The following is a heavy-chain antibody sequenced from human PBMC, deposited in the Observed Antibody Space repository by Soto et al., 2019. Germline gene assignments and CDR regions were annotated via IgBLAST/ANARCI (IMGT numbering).Heavy chain of an antibody. Sequence: GGSLRLSCAASGFTVSSNYMSWVRQAPGKGLEWVSVIYSGGSTYYADSVKGRFTISRDNSKNTLYLQMNSLRAEDTAVYYCARDLAAAAGDAFDIWGQGTMVTVSS. CDR3: ARDLAAAAGDAFDI. CDR1: GFTVSSNY. CDR2: IYSGGST. D-gene: IGHD6-13*01. V-gene: IGHV3-53*01. J-gene: IGHJ3*02.